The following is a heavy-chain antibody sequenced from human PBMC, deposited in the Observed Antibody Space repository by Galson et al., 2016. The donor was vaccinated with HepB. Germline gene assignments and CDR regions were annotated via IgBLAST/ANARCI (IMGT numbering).Heavy chain of an antibody. CDR1: GFTFSKSE. D-gene: IGHD3-3*01. CDR2: ISSGGSSV. J-gene: IGHJ3*01. V-gene: IGHV3-48*03. CDR3: ARVISRFLEWLSPDDAFDL. Sequence: SLRLSCAASGFTFSKSEMNWVRQAPGEGLEWVSYISSGGSSVYYADSVKGRFTISRDNAKNSVSLQMNSLRAEETAVYYCARVISRFLEWLSPDDAFDLWGQGTMDTVSS.